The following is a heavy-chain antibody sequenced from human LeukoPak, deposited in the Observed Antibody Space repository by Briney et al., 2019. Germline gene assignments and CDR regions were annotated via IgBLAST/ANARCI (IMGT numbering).Heavy chain of an antibody. CDR3: ARVDSGSACAS. J-gene: IGHJ1*01. Sequence: GGSLRLSCAASGFTFSSYSMHWVRQAPGRGLEFVSAISKNGGSTYYANSVKGRFTISRDISKNTLYLQMGSLRPDDMAVYYCARVDSGSACASWGQGILVTVSS. CDR1: GFTFSSYS. CDR2: ISKNGGST. D-gene: IGHD6-19*01. V-gene: IGHV3-64*01.